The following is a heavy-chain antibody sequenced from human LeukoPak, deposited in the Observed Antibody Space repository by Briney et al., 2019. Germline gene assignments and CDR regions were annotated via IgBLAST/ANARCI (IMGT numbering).Heavy chain of an antibody. CDR2: ISSSGGNT. CDR3: AKVKYDYGDPVGWFDP. D-gene: IGHD4-17*01. Sequence: PGGSLRLSCAASGPTFWNSAITWVRQAPGKGLEWVSHISSSGGNTYYADSVKGRFTISRDNSNNTLYLQMNSLRGEDTAVYYCAKVKYDYGDPVGWFDPWGRGTLVTVSS. J-gene: IGHJ5*02. V-gene: IGHV3-23*01. CDR1: GPTFWNSA.